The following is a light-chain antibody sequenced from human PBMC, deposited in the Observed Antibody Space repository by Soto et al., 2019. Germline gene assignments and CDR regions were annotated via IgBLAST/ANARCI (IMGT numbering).Light chain of an antibody. J-gene: IGKJ1*01. CDR2: GAS. Sequence: EIVMTQSPATLSLSPGERATLSCRASQSVSSNLAWYQQKPGQAPRLLIYGASTRATGIPARFSGSGSGTEFTHTISSLQSEDFAVYYCQQYNYWPPRGRTFGRGTKVEIK. CDR1: QSVSSN. CDR3: QQYNYWPPRGRT. V-gene: IGKV3-15*01.